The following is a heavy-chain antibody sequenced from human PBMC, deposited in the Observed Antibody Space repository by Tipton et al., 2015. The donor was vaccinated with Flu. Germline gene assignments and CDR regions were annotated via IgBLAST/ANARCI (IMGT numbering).Heavy chain of an antibody. CDR1: GGSISSGSYY. J-gene: IGHJ5*01. CDR2: IYTTGIP. CDR3: ARDAAYYYASSGLFTDS. Sequence: TLSLTCTVSGGSISSGSYYWSWIRQPAGKGLEWIGRIYTTGIPNYNPSLRSRATISIDTSKNQFSLKLSSVTAADTAVYYCARDAAYYYASSGLFTDSWGQGPVVTVSS. D-gene: IGHD3-22*01. V-gene: IGHV4-61*02.